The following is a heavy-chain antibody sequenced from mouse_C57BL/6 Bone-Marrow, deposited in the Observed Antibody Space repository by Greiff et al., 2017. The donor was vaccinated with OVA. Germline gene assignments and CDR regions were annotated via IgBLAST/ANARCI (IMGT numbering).Heavy chain of an antibody. J-gene: IGHJ1*03. CDR3: ARLLYSNDWYFDV. Sequence: QVQLQQSGAELARPGASVKMSCKASGYTFTSYTMHWVKQRPGQGLEWIGYINPSSGYTKYNQKFKDKATLTADKSSSTAYMQLSSLTSEDAAVYYCARLLYSNDWYFDVWGTGTTVTVSS. D-gene: IGHD2-5*01. V-gene: IGHV1-4*01. CDR1: GYTFTSYT. CDR2: INPSSGYT.